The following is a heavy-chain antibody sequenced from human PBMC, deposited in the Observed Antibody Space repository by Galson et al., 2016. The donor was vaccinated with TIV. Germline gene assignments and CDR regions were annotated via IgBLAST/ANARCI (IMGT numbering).Heavy chain of an antibody. CDR2: INVRNGYT. V-gene: IGHV1-3*01. Sequence: CKASGYSFTAFTMHWVRQAPGQRLEWMGWINVRNGYTKYSENLQARVTITRDSSATTAYMELGSLKTEDTAVYYCAREADYGSGSLYFDYWGQGTLATVSS. J-gene: IGHJ4*02. D-gene: IGHD3-16*01. CDR3: AREADYGSGSLYFDY. CDR1: GYSFTAFT.